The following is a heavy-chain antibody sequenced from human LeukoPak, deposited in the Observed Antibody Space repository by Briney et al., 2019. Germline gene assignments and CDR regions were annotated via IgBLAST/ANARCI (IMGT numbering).Heavy chain of an antibody. D-gene: IGHD2-2*01. CDR1: GGTFSSYA. CDR3: ARTSVVPAAMFLYYFDY. Sequence: SVKVSCKASGGTFSSYAISWVRQAPGQGLEWMGGIIPIFGTANYAQKFQGRVTITADESTSTAYMELSSLRSEDTAVYYCARTSVVPAAMFLYYFDYWGQGTLVSVSS. J-gene: IGHJ4*02. V-gene: IGHV1-69*01. CDR2: IIPIFGTA.